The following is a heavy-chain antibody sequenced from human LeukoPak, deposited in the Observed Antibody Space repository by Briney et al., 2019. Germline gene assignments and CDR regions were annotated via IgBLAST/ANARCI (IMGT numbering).Heavy chain of an antibody. CDR1: GYTFTSYG. CDR3: ARWDGSLFYDSSGYLDY. J-gene: IGHJ4*02. V-gene: IGHV1-18*01. CDR2: ISAYNGNT. Sequence: ASVKVSCKASGYTFTSYGISWVRQAPGQGLEWMGWISAYNGNTNYAQKLQGRVTMTTDTSTSTAYMELRSLRSDDTAVYYCARWDGSLFYDSSGYLDYWGQGTLVTVSS. D-gene: IGHD3-22*01.